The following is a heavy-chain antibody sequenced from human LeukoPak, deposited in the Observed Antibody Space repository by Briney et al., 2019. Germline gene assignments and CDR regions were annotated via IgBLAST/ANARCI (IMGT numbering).Heavy chain of an antibody. CDR3: AKDAQRGFDYSNSLEY. J-gene: IGHJ4*02. V-gene: IGHV3-33*06. Sequence: GGSLRLSCAASGFTFSHYGFHWVRQAPGKGLEWVAVILSDGSNKYYGDSVKGRFIIYRDDSQNTVYLQMNSLRAEDTAVYYCAKDAQRGFDYSNSLEYWGQGSLVTVSS. CDR2: ILSDGSNK. D-gene: IGHD4-11*01. CDR1: GFTFSHYG.